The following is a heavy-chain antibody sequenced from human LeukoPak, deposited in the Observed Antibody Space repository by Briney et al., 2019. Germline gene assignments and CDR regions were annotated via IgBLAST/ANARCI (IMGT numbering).Heavy chain of an antibody. D-gene: IGHD6-13*01. CDR2: IYTSGST. CDR1: GGSISSYY. CDR3: ARDNRYSSSWYGMDV. J-gene: IGHJ6*02. V-gene: IGHV4-4*07. Sequence: PSETLSLTCTVSGGSISSYYWGWIRQPAGKGLEWIGRIYTSGSTNYNPSLKSRVTMSVDTSKNQFSLKLSSVTAADTAVYYCARDNRYSSSWYGMDVWGQGTTVTVSS.